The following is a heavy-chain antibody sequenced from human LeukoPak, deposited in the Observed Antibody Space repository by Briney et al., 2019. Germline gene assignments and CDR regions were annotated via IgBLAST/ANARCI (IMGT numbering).Heavy chain of an antibody. CDR2: INPNSGGT. CDR1: GYTFTDYY. J-gene: IGHJ4*02. V-gene: IGHV1-2*02. CDR3: ARDSPVAGRSFDY. Sequence: ASAKVSCKASGYTFTDYYMHWVRQAPGQGLEWMGWINPNSGGTNYAQKFQGRVTMTRDTSISTAYMELSSLRSDDTAVYYCARDSPVAGRSFDYWGQGSLVTVSS. D-gene: IGHD6-19*01.